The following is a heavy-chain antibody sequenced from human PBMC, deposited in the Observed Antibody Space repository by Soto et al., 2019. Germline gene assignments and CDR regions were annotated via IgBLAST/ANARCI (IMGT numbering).Heavy chain of an antibody. CDR2: ISGSGGST. D-gene: IGHD2-2*02. CDR1: GFTFSSYA. CDR3: AKDHIVVVPAALLFDY. Sequence: GGSLRLSCAASGFTFSSYAMSWVRQAPGKGLEWVSAISGSGGSTYYADSVKGRFTISRDNSKNTLYLQMNSLRAEDTAVYYCAKDHIVVVPAALLFDYWGQGTLVTVSS. J-gene: IGHJ4*02. V-gene: IGHV3-23*01.